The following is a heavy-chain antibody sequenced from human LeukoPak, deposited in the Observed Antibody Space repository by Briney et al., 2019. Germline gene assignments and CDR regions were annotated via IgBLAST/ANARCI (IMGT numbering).Heavy chain of an antibody. CDR1: GGSFSGYY. D-gene: IGHD6-6*01. V-gene: IGHV4-34*01. CDR2: INHSGST. Sequence: SETLSLTCAAYGGSFSGYYWSWIRQPPGKGLEWIGEINHSGSTNYNPSLKSRVTISVDTSKNQFSLKLSSVTAADSAVYYCARGAARAFDIWGQGTLVTVSS. CDR3: ARGAARAFDI. J-gene: IGHJ4*02.